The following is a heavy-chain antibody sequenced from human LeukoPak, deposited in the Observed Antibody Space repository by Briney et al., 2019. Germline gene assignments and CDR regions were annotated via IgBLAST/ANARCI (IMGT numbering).Heavy chain of an antibody. CDR2: ISGSGGST. D-gene: IGHD6-13*01. CDR1: GFTFTSYA. Sequence: PGGSLRLSCAASGFTFTSYAMSWVRQAPGKGLEWVSAISGSGGSTYYADSVKGRFTISRDNSKNTLYLQMNSLRAEDTAVYYCAKEKGGSRSWYRPFDPWGQGTLVTVSS. CDR3: AKEKGGSRSWYRPFDP. J-gene: IGHJ5*02. V-gene: IGHV3-23*01.